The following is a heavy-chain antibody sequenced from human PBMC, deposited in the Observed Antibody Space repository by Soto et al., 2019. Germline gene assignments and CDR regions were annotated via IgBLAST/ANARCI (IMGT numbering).Heavy chain of an antibody. CDR1: GGSISSGGYY. CDR2: IYYSGST. D-gene: IGHD6-13*01. J-gene: IGHJ4*02. V-gene: IGHV4-31*03. CDR3: ARSGYSSSWYADY. Sequence: SETLSLTCTVSGGSISSGGYYWSWIRQHPGKGLEWIGYIYYSGSTYYNPSLKSRVTISVDTSKNQFSLKLSSVTAADTAVYYCARSGYSSSWYADYWGQGTLVTVSS.